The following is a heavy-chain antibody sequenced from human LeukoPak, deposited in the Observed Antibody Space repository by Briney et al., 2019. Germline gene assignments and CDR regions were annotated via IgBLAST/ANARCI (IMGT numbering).Heavy chain of an antibody. CDR3: ARSSNFASDI. V-gene: IGHV4-4*07. D-gene: IGHD2-2*01. Sequence: PSETLSLTCTVSGHSISSFNWTWIRQPAGKGLEWIGHMYITGDTYYNPSLESRVSLSIDTSKNQFSLKLTSVTAVDTAVYYCARSSNFASDIWGQGTMVSVSS. CDR1: GHSISSFN. CDR2: MYITGDT. J-gene: IGHJ3*02.